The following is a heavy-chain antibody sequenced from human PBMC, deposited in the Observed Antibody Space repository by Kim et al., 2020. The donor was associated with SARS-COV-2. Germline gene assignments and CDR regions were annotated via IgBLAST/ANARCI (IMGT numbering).Heavy chain of an antibody. CDR3: ARKWHGSLAFDY. Sequence: SETLSLTCTVSGGSISSYYWSWIRQPPGKGLEWIGYIYYSGSTNYNPSLKSRVTISVDTSKNQFSLKLSSVTAADTAVYYCARKWHGSLAFDYSGQGTLVTLSS. CDR1: GGSISSYY. J-gene: IGHJ4*02. D-gene: IGHD3-16*01. CDR2: IYYSGST. V-gene: IGHV4-59*01.